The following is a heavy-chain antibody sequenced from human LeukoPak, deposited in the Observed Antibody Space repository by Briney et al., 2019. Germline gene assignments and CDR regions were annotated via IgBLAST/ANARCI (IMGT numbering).Heavy chain of an antibody. Sequence: PGGSLRLSCAASGFTFSSYAMSWVRQAPGKGLEWVSAISGSGGSTYYADSVKGRFTISRDNSKNTLYLQMNSLRAEDTAVYYCAKSYCSSTSCHTGVLYYFDYWGQGTLVTVSS. D-gene: IGHD2-2*02. CDR3: AKSYCSSTSCHTGVLYYFDY. CDR1: GFTFSSYA. J-gene: IGHJ4*02. CDR2: ISGSGGST. V-gene: IGHV3-23*01.